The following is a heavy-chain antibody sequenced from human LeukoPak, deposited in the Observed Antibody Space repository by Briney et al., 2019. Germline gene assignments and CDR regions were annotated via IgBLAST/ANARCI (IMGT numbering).Heavy chain of an antibody. CDR2: IYTSGST. V-gene: IGHV4-61*02. D-gene: IGHD3-16*01. CDR1: GGSISSGSYY. Sequence: SETLSLTCTVSGGSISSGSYYWSWIRQPAGKGLEWIGRIYTSGSTNYNPSLKSRVTISADTSKNQFSLKLSSVTAADTAVYYCARDSYDYVWGSSNFDYWGQGTLVTVSS. J-gene: IGHJ4*02. CDR3: ARDSYDYVWGSSNFDY.